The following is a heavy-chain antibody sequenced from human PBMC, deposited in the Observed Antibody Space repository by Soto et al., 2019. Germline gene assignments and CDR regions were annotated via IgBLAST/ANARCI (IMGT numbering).Heavy chain of an antibody. V-gene: IGHV1-69*13. CDR3: VRALITMVRGVIISDAFDI. CDR2: IISIFGTA. D-gene: IGHD3-10*01. J-gene: IGHJ3*02. Sequence: SVKVSCKASGDTFSSYAISWVRQAPGQGLERMGGIISIFGTAKYAQKFQGRVTITADESTSTAYMELSSQRSEDTAVYYCVRALITMVRGVIISDAFDIWGQGTMVTFSS. CDR1: GDTFSSYA.